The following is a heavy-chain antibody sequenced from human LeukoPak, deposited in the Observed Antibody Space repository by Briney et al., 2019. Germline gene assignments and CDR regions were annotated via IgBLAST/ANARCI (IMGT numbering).Heavy chain of an antibody. J-gene: IGHJ4*02. V-gene: IGHV4-39*07. D-gene: IGHD1-26*01. Sequence: SETLSLTCTVSGGSISSSSYYWGWIRQPPGKGLEWIGSIYYSGSTYYNPSLKSRVTISVDTSKNQFSLKLSSVTAADTAVYYCARGESGSYRRFFDYWGQGTLVTVSS. CDR1: GGSISSSSYY. CDR3: ARGESGSYRRFFDY. CDR2: IYYSGST.